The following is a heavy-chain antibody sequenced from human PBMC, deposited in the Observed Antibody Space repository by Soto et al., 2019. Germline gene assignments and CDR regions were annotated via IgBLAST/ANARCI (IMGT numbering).Heavy chain of an antibody. D-gene: IGHD4-17*01. CDR1: CGSISSGGYY. Sequence: SETLSLTCTVSCGSISSGGYYWSWIRQHPGKGLEWIGSVYYRGRSYSKSSVKSRVTISVDTSKNRFSLSLNSVTASDTAVYFCVSQRTTVPTQAYFDYWGPGALVTVSS. CDR3: VSQRTTVPTQAYFDY. J-gene: IGHJ4*02. CDR2: VYYRGRS. V-gene: IGHV4-39*01.